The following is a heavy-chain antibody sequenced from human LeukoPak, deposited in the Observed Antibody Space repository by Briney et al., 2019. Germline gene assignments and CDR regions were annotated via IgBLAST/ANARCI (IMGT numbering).Heavy chain of an antibody. D-gene: IGHD3-22*01. J-gene: IGHJ2*01. Sequence: SETLSLTCTVSGGSISSYYWSWIRQPPGKGLEWIGYIYYSGSTNYNPSLKSRVTISVDTSKNQFSLKLSSVTAADTAVYYCARDPQYYYDSSGYLGWYFDLWGRGTLVIVSS. CDR1: GGSISSYY. V-gene: IGHV4-59*01. CDR2: IYYSGST. CDR3: ARDPQYYYDSSGYLGWYFDL.